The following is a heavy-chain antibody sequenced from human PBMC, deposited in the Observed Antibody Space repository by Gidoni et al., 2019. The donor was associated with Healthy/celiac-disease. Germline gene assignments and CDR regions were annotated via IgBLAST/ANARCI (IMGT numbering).Heavy chain of an antibody. CDR2: IYYSGST. Sequence: QLQLQESGPGLVKPSETLSLTCTVSGGSISSSSYYWGWIRQPPGKGLEWIGSIYYSGSTYYNPSLKSRVTISVDTSKNQFSLKLSSVTAADTAVYYCARRRGSGDEYLDYWGQGTLVTVSS. V-gene: IGHV4-39*01. CDR3: ARRRGSGDEYLDY. D-gene: IGHD5-12*01. CDR1: GGSISSSSYY. J-gene: IGHJ4*02.